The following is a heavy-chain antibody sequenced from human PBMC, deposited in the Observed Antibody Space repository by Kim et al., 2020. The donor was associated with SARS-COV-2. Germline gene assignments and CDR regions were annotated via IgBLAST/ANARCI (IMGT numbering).Heavy chain of an antibody. D-gene: IGHD3-22*01. J-gene: IGHJ3*01. V-gene: IGHV5-51*01. CDR1: GYRFASHW. CDR2: IYPGDSET. CDR3: AREDYYDSSNYRTEAFDL. Sequence: GESLKISCEASGYRFASHWIGWVRQTPGKGLEWMGIIYPGDSETRYSPSFQGQVTMSADKSINTAYLEWSSLKASDTAMYYCAREDYYDSSNYRTEAFDLWGQGTKVTVSS.